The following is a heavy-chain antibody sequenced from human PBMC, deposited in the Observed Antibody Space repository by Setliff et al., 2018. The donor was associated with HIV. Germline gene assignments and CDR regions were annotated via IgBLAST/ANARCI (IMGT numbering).Heavy chain of an antibody. CDR2: INHSGST. CDR1: GGSFSGYY. D-gene: IGHD6-13*01. Sequence: SETLSLTCAVYGGSFSGYYWSWIRQPPGKGLEWIGEINHSGSTNYNPSLKSRVTISVDTSKNQFSLKLSSVTAADTAVYYCARGGRGSSLFAFDIWGQGTMVTVSS. CDR3: ARGGRGSSLFAFDI. J-gene: IGHJ3*02. V-gene: IGHV4-34*01.